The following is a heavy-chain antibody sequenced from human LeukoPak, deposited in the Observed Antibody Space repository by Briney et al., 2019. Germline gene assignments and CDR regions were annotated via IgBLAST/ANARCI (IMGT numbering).Heavy chain of an antibody. Sequence: GASVKVSCKASGYTFTSYGISWVRQAPGQGLEWMGWISAYNGNTNYAQKLQGRVTMTTDTSTSTAYMELRSLRSDDTAVYYCARDPLWFGELSRANWFDPWGQGTLVTVSS. D-gene: IGHD3-10*01. J-gene: IGHJ5*02. V-gene: IGHV1-18*01. CDR3: ARDPLWFGELSRANWFDP. CDR2: ISAYNGNT. CDR1: GYTFTSYG.